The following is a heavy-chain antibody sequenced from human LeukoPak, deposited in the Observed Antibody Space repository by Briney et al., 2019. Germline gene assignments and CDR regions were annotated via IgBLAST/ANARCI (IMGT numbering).Heavy chain of an antibody. V-gene: IGHV4-59*01. CDR1: GDSISSYY. CDR2: MSYSGST. CDR3: ARFGSGWWYNDY. Sequence: PSETLSLTCTVSGDSISSYYWNWIRQPPGKGLEWIGYMSYSGSTNYNPSLNSRVTISIDTSKNQFSLKLSSVTAADTAVYYCARFGSGWWYNDYWGQGTLVTVSS. J-gene: IGHJ4*02. D-gene: IGHD6-19*01.